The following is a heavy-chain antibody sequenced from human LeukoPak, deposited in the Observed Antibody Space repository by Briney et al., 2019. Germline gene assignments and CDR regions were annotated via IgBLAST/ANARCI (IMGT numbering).Heavy chain of an antibody. CDR2: IYTSGST. D-gene: IGHD2-2*01. CDR1: GGSFSSGSYY. CDR3: VREYQLLLGRFDP. J-gene: IGHJ5*02. V-gene: IGHV4-61*02. Sequence: PSETLSLTCTVSGGSFSSGSYYWSWIRQPAGKGLEWIGRIYTSGSTNYNPSLKSRVTISVDTSKNQFSLKLSSVTAADTAVYYCVREYQLLLGRFDPWGQGTLVTVSS.